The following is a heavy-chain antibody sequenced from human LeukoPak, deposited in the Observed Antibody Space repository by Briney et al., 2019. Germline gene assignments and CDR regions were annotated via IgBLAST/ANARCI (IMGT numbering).Heavy chain of an antibody. Sequence: SETLSLTCAVYGGSFSGYYWSWIRQPPGKGLEWIGEINHSGSTNYNPSLKSRVTISVDTSKNQFSLKLSSVTAADTAVYYCARVPSRNVWGSYRYYYYGMDVWGQGTTVTVSS. CDR2: INHSGST. D-gene: IGHD3-16*02. CDR1: GGSFSGYY. CDR3: ARVPSRNVWGSYRYYYYGMDV. J-gene: IGHJ6*02. V-gene: IGHV4-34*01.